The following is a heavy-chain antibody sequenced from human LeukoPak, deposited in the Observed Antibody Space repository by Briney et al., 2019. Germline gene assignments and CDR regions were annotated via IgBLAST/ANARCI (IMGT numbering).Heavy chain of an antibody. CDR3: ARLSSSWYQDWYFDL. Sequence: PSETLSLTCTVSGGSISSYYWSWIRQPAGKGLEWIGRIYTSGSPTYNPSLKSRVTMSLGTSKNQFSLKLSSVIAADTAVYYCARLSSSWYQDWYFDLWGRGTLVTVSS. CDR1: GGSISSYY. CDR2: IYTSGSP. J-gene: IGHJ2*01. V-gene: IGHV4-4*07. D-gene: IGHD6-13*01.